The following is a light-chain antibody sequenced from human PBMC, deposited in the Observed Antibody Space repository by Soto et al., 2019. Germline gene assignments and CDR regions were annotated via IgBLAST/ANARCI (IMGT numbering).Light chain of an antibody. Sequence: IVLKQSPDTLSLSTGERATXSCRASQSVSNNYLAWYQQKPDQTPSLLVYVASNMATGIPDRFGGSGSGTDLTLSISSLKPEDFAVYYWQQYRTSGTFIQGTTV. CDR2: VAS. CDR3: QQYRTSGT. J-gene: IGKJ1*01. V-gene: IGKV3-20*01. CDR1: QSVSNNY.